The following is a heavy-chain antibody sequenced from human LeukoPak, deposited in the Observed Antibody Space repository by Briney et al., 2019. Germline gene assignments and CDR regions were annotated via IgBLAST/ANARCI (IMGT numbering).Heavy chain of an antibody. CDR3: ARERLVVGSAYFDF. V-gene: IGHV3-23*01. CDR1: GFSFSSYG. Sequence: GGSLRLSCAASGFSFSSYGMHWVRQAPGKGLEWVSAISGSGSNTYYADSLRGRFTISRDNSKNTVLLQMDSLRAEDTAEYYCARERLVVGSAYFDFWGQGTLVTVSS. CDR2: ISGSGSNT. D-gene: IGHD1-26*01. J-gene: IGHJ4*02.